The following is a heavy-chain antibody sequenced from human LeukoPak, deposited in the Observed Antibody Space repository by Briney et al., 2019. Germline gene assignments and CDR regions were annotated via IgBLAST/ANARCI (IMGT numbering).Heavy chain of an antibody. CDR1: GVSMSRYF. Sequence: SETLSLTCTISGVSMSRYFWTWIRQPAGKGLEWIGRISTSGTTNYNPSLKSRVTMSLDTSKNQLSLRLTSVTTADTALYYCAGFLLVSVPHDTIDLWGQGTMVIVSS. D-gene: IGHD2/OR15-2a*01. J-gene: IGHJ3*01. CDR2: ISTSGTT. CDR3: AGFLLVSVPHDTIDL. V-gene: IGHV4-4*07.